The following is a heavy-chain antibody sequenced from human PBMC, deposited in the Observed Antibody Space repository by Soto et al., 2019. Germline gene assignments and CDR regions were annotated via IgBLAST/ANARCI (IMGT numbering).Heavy chain of an antibody. J-gene: IGHJ4*02. CDR1: GFTFSSYA. CDR3: AKERVYSSSWFDY. Sequence: EVQLLESGGGLVQPGGSLRLSCAASGFTFSSYAMSWVRQAPGKGLEWVSAISGSGGSTYYADSVKGRFTISRDNSKNTLYLQMNILRDEDTAVYYCAKERVYSSSWFDYWGQGTLVTVSS. V-gene: IGHV3-23*01. CDR2: ISGSGGST. D-gene: IGHD6-13*01.